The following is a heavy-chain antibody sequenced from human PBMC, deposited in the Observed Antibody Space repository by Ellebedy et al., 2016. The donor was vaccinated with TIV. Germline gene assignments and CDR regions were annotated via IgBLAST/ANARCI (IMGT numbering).Heavy chain of an antibody. Sequence: MPSEPLSLTCTVSGGSISSGGYYWSWIRQHPGKGLEWIGYIDYSGSTYYNPSLKSRVTISVDTSKNQFSLQLSSVTAADTAVYYCASASIAVAGTLRYYGMDVWGQGTTVTVSS. CDR3: ASASIAVAGTLRYYGMDV. J-gene: IGHJ6*02. D-gene: IGHD6-19*01. CDR1: GGSISSGGYY. V-gene: IGHV4-31*03. CDR2: IDYSGST.